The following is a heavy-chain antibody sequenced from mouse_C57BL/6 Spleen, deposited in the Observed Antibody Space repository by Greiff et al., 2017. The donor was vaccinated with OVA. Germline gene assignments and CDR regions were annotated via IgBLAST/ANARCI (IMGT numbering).Heavy chain of an antibody. Sequence: EVQLQQSGPELVKPGASVKIPCKASGYTFTDYNMDWVKQSHGKSLEWIGDINPNNGGTIYNQKFKGKATLTVDKSSSTAYMERRSLTSEDTAVYYCARRIYGNPFDYWGQGTTLTVSS. CDR1: GYTFTDYN. CDR2: INPNNGGT. D-gene: IGHD2-1*01. CDR3: ARRIYGNPFDY. V-gene: IGHV1-18*01. J-gene: IGHJ2*01.